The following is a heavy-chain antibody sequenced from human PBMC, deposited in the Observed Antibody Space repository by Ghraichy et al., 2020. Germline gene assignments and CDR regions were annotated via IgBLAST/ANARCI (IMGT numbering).Heavy chain of an antibody. CDR3: AKEVTPNYLDP. CDR1: GFTFTDYG. J-gene: IGHJ5*02. V-gene: IGHV3-30*02. D-gene: IGHD3-10*01. Sequence: GESLNISCKASGFTFTDYGMHWVRQAPGKGLEWVAFMRHDGSDKNYAESVKGRVTVSRDISKNTLYLQMNSLRGEDTAMYYCAKEVTPNYLDPWGQGTLVIVSS. CDR2: MRHDGSDK.